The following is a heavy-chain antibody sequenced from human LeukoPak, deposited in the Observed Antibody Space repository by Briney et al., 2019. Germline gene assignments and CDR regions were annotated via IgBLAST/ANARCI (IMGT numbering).Heavy chain of an antibody. CDR1: GGSISSYY. Sequence: PSETLSLTCTVSGGSISSYYWSWIRQPPGKGLEWIGYIYYSGSTDYNPSLKSRVTISVDTSKNQFSLKLSSVTAADTAVYYCARDYYYFMDVWGKGTTVTVSS. CDR3: ARDYYYFMDV. J-gene: IGHJ6*03. V-gene: IGHV4-59*01. CDR2: IYYSGST.